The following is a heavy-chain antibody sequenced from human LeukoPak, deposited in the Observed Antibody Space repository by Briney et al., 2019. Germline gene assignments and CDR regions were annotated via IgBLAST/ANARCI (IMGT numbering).Heavy chain of an antibody. CDR3: ARDSYIAVAGTNYYYGMDV. J-gene: IGHJ6*02. V-gene: IGHV4-61*02. CDR2: IYTSGST. CDR1: GGSISSSSYY. D-gene: IGHD6-19*01. Sequence: SETLSLTCTVSGGSISSSSYYWSWIRQPAGKGLEWIGRIYTSGSTNYNPSLKSRVTMSVDTSKNQFSLKLSSVTAADTAVYYCARDSYIAVAGTNYYYGMDVWGQGTTVTVSS.